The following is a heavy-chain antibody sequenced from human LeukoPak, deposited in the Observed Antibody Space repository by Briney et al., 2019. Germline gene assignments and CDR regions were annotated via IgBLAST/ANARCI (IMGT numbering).Heavy chain of an antibody. CDR2: IGTSTSYI. Sequence: GGSLRLSCAASGFTFSTYIMNWVRQTPGKGLEWVSSIGTSTSYIYYADSVKGRFTISRDNAKNSLYLEMNSLRAEDTALYYCAKDLYYYDSSGLDYWGQGTLVTVSS. J-gene: IGHJ4*02. D-gene: IGHD3-22*01. CDR3: AKDLYYYDSSGLDY. V-gene: IGHV3-21*04. CDR1: GFTFSTYI.